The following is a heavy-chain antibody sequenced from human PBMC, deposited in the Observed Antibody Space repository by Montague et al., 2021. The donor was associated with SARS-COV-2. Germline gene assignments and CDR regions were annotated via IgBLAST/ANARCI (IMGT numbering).Heavy chain of an antibody. CDR2: IYSNDDK. V-gene: IGHV2-5*01. CDR3: AHLIRYYDIFTGIPFDY. J-gene: IGHJ4*02. CDR1: GFSLSTPNVG. Sequence: PALVKPTQTLTLTCTFSGFSLSTPNVGVGWIRRPPGKALEWLALIYSNDDKRYSPSLQRRLTITKDTSKNQVVLSLTNVDPVDTATYYCAHLIRYYDIFTGIPFDYWGQGTQVTVSS. D-gene: IGHD3-9*01.